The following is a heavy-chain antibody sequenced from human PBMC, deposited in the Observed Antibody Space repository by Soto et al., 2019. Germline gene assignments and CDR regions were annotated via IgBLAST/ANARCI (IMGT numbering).Heavy chain of an antibody. Sequence: GGSLRLSCAASGFTFSSYGMHWVRQAPGKGLEWVAVIWYDGSNKYYADSVKGRFTISRDNSKNTLYLQMNSLRAEDTAVYYCSRDGRHYGMDVWGQGTTVTVSS. CDR1: GFTFSSYG. V-gene: IGHV3-33*01. CDR3: SRDGRHYGMDV. CDR2: IWYDGSNK. J-gene: IGHJ6*02.